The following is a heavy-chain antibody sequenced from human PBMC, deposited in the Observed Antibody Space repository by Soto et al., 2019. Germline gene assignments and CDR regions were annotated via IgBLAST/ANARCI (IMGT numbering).Heavy chain of an antibody. Sequence: SETLSLTCTVSGGSISSYYWSWIRQPPGKGLEWIGYIYYSGSTNYNPSLRSRVTISVDTSKNQFSLKLSSVTAADTAVYYCARGGYYDSSGYHYWFDPWGQGTLVTVSS. CDR1: GGSISSYY. CDR2: IYYSGST. D-gene: IGHD3-22*01. CDR3: ARGGYYDSSGYHYWFDP. J-gene: IGHJ5*02. V-gene: IGHV4-59*01.